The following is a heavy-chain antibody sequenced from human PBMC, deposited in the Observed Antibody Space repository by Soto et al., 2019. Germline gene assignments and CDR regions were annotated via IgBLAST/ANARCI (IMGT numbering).Heavy chain of an antibody. CDR1: GGAISRYY. D-gene: IGHD3-10*01. Sequence: PSETLSLTCNVSGGAISRYYWTWIRQPPGKGLEWIGYMYHSGITNYNPSLQSRVTISVDTSKNQFSLRLRSVTAADTAVYYCARDRERYGPSDHGMDVWGQGTTVTVYS. V-gene: IGHV4-59*01. CDR2: MYHSGIT. J-gene: IGHJ6*02. CDR3: ARDRERYGPSDHGMDV.